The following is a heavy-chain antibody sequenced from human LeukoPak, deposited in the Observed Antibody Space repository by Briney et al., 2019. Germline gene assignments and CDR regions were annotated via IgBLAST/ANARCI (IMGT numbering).Heavy chain of an antibody. V-gene: IGHV3-53*01. CDR2: IYRGDAT. CDR3: VREIGNSGNYD. CDR1: GFIISSGY. Sequence: PGGSLRLSCAASGFIISSGYMSWVRRAPGKGLEWVSVIYRGDATYYAESVKGRFTISRDSSKNTLYLQMNSLSAEDTAMYYCVREIGNSGNYDWGQGTLVTVSS. J-gene: IGHJ4*02. D-gene: IGHD3-16*01.